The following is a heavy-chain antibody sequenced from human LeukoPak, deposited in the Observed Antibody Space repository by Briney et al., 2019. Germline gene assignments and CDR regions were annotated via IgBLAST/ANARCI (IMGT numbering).Heavy chain of an antibody. CDR1: GRSNSSYY. V-gene: IGHV4-59*08. J-gene: IGHJ4*02. Sequence: SESQALMHAFAGRSNSSYYWRCARQPPGKGLEWIGYIYYSGSTNYNPSLKSRVTISVDTSKNQFSLKLSSVTAADTAVYYCVCWTGWNFEYWGQGTLVTVSS. CDR3: VCWTGWNFEY. CDR2: IYYSGST. D-gene: IGHD3/OR15-3a*01.